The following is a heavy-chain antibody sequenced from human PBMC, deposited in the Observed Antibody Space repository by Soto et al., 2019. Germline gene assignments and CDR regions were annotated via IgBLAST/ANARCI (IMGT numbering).Heavy chain of an antibody. V-gene: IGHV3-21*01. CDR1: GFTFSSYS. CDR2: ISSSSSYI. CDR3: ARVVFLEWLYPYGMDV. Sequence: GGSLRLSCAASGFTFSSYSMNWVRQAPGKGLEWVSSISSSSSYICYADSVKGRFTISRDNAKNSLYLQMNSLRAEDTAVYYCARVVFLEWLYPYGMDVWGQGTTVTVSS. J-gene: IGHJ6*02. D-gene: IGHD3-3*01.